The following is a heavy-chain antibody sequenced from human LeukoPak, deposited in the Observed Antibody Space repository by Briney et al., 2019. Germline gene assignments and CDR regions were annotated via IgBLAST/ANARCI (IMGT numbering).Heavy chain of an antibody. V-gene: IGHV4-59*12. Sequence: KPSETLSLTCTVSGASISSYYWSWIRQPPGKGLEWMGYIFYSGSPNYNPSLKSRVTISVDTSKKQLSLRLSSVTAADTAVYYCARDVVRGQGFDPWGQGTLVTVSS. CDR2: IFYSGSP. CDR1: GASISSYY. D-gene: IGHD3-10*01. CDR3: ARDVVRGQGFDP. J-gene: IGHJ5*02.